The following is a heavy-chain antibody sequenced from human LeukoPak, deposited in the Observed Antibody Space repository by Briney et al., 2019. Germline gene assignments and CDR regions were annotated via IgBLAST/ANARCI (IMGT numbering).Heavy chain of an antibody. D-gene: IGHD3-22*01. Sequence: SETLSLTCTVSGGSINYYYWMWIRQPPGKGLEWIGYIYYSGGTHYNPSLKSRVTMLVDTSKNQFSLKLSSVTAADTAVYYCARRATYYYDSSGYYPFDYWGQGTLVTVSS. CDR1: GGSINYYY. CDR3: ARRATYYYDSSGYYPFDY. V-gene: IGHV4-59*12. CDR2: IYYSGGT. J-gene: IGHJ4*02.